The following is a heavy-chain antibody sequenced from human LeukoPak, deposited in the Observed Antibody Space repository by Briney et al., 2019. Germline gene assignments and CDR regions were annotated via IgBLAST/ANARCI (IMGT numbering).Heavy chain of an antibody. CDR2: LWYDGSNK. Sequence: GSLRLSCAASGFTFSSYGMHWVRQSPGKGLEWVSSLWYDGSNKNYADSVKGRFTISRDDSKSTLYLQMNSLRSEDTAVYYCARLKELGELDYWGQGTLVTVSS. CDR1: GFTFSSYG. J-gene: IGHJ4*02. V-gene: IGHV3-33*01. D-gene: IGHD7-27*01. CDR3: ARLKELGELDY.